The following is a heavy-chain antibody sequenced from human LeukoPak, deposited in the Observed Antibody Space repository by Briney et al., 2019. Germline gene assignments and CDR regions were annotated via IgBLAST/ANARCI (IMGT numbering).Heavy chain of an antibody. D-gene: IGHD1-26*01. CDR3: ARTSVVGAKDYFDC. Sequence: SGPALVKPTQTLTLTCTFSGFSLSTSGMCVSWIRHPPGKALEWLARIDWDDDKYYSTYLKTRLTISKDTSKNQVVLTMTNMDPADTGTYYCARTSVVGAKDYFDCWGQGILVSVSS. CDR2: IDWDDDK. J-gene: IGHJ4*02. V-gene: IGHV2-70*11. CDR1: GFSLSTSGMC.